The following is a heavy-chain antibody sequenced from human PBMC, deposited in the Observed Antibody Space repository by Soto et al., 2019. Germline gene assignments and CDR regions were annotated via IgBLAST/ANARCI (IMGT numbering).Heavy chain of an antibody. V-gene: IGHV3-53*01. Sequence: GGSVRLSCAASGFTVSSNYMSWVRQAPGKGLEWVSVIYTGGSTYYADSVKGRFTFSRDNSKNTLYLQMNSLRAEDTAVYYCARAYGGNPALFDPWGQGTLVTVSS. J-gene: IGHJ5*02. D-gene: IGHD4-17*01. CDR1: GFTVSSNY. CDR3: ARAYGGNPALFDP. CDR2: IYTGGST.